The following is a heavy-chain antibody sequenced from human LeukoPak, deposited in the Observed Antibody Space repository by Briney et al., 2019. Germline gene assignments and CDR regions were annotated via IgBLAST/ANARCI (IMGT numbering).Heavy chain of an antibody. CDR2: IIPILGIA. CDR1: GGTFSSYA. Sequence: ASVKVSCKASGGTFSSYAISWVRQAPGQGLEWMGGIIPILGIANYAQKFQGRVTITADKSTSTAYMELSSLRSEDTAVYYCARDPGYSGYDRVFDYWGQGTLVTVSS. V-gene: IGHV1-69*10. J-gene: IGHJ4*02. CDR3: ARDPGYSGYDRVFDY. D-gene: IGHD5-12*01.